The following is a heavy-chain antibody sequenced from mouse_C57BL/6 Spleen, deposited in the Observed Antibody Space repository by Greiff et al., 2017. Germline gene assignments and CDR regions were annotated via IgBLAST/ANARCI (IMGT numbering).Heavy chain of an antibody. V-gene: IGHV1-15*01. J-gene: IGHJ3*01. D-gene: IGHD1-1*01. CDR3: TRPLYYGSSYWFAY. CDR1: GYTFTDYE. CDR2: IDPETGGT. Sequence: QVQLQQSGAELVRPGASVTLSCKASGYTFTDYEMHWVKQTPVHGLEWIGAIDPETGGTAYNQKFKGKAILTADKSSSTAYMELRSLTSEDSAVYYCTRPLYYGSSYWFAYWGQGTLVTVSA.